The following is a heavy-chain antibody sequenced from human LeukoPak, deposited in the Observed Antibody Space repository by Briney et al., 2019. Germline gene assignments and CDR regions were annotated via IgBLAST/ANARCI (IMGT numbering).Heavy chain of an antibody. Sequence: GGSLRLYCAASGFTFSSYAMSWVRQAPGKGLEWVSAISGSGGSTYYADSVKGRFTISRDNSKNTLYLQMNSLRAEDTAVYYCAKDLRAVEMATITDYWGQGTLVTVSS. CDR2: ISGSGGST. CDR3: AKDLRAVEMATITDY. J-gene: IGHJ4*02. V-gene: IGHV3-23*01. D-gene: IGHD5-12*01. CDR1: GFTFSSYA.